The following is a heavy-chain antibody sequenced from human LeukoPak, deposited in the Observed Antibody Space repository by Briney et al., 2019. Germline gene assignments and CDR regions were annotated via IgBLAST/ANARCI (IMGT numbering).Heavy chain of an antibody. J-gene: IGHJ6*02. CDR3: ARARYYYYGMDV. CDR2: ISGSGGST. CDR1: GFTFSSYA. V-gene: IGHV3-23*01. Sequence: GGSLRLSCAASGFTFSSYAMSWVRQAPGKGLEWVSAISGSGGSTYYADSVKGRFTISRDNSKNTLYLQMNSLRAEDTAVYYCARARYYYYGMDVWGQGTTVTVSS.